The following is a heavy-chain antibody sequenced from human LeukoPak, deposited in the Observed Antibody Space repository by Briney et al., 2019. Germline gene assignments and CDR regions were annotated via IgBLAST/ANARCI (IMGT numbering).Heavy chain of an antibody. D-gene: IGHD2-2*01. V-gene: IGHV4-39*01. CDR3: ARNCSRTSCSGTLDI. Sequence: SETLSLTCTVSNGSISSSRYYWAWIRQPPGKGLEWIGSIYYSGSTHYNPSQKSRVTISVGTSKNQFFLRLSSGTAADTAVNYCARNCSRTSCSGTLDIWGRGTMVTVSS. CDR1: NGSISSSRYY. CDR2: IYYSGST. J-gene: IGHJ3*02.